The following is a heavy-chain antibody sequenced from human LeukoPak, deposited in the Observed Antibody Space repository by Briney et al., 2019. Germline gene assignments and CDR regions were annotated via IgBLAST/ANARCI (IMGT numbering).Heavy chain of an antibody. CDR2: IWYDGSNK. Sequence: GGSLRLSCAASGFTFSSHGMHWVRQAPGKGLGWVAVIWYDGSNKYYADSVKGRFTISRDNSKNTLYLQMNSLRAEDTAVYYCARGDPGDYDEAGEPFDPWGQGTLVTVSS. CDR3: ARGDPGDYDEAGEPFDP. V-gene: IGHV3-33*01. J-gene: IGHJ5*02. D-gene: IGHD4-17*01. CDR1: GFTFSSHG.